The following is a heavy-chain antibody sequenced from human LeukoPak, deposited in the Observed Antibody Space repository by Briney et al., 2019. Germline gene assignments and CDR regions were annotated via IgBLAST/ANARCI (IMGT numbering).Heavy chain of an antibody. V-gene: IGHV3-23*01. CDR2: ISGSGGST. CDR3: AKDGRYFDWLFANWFVP. CDR1: GFTFSSYA. D-gene: IGHD3-9*01. J-gene: IGHJ5*02. Sequence: GGSLRLSCAASGFTFSSYAMSWVRQAPGKGLEWVSAISGSGGSTYYADSVKGRFTISRDNSKNTLYLQMNSLRAEDTAVYYCAKDGRYFDWLFANWFVPWGQGTLVTVSP.